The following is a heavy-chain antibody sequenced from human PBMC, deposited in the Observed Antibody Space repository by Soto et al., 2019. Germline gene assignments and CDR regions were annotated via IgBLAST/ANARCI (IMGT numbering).Heavy chain of an antibody. CDR2: IYYSGST. V-gene: IGHV4-39*01. J-gene: IGHJ4*02. D-gene: IGHD2-15*01. CDR3: ARLGVYCSGGSCYSSLAYFDY. CDR1: GGSISSSSYY. Sequence: PSETLSLTCTVSGGSISSSSYYWGWIRQPPGKGLEWIGSIYYSGSTYYNPSLKSRVTISVDTSKNQFSLKLSSVTAADTAVYYCARLGVYCSGGSCYSSLAYFDYWAREPWSPSP.